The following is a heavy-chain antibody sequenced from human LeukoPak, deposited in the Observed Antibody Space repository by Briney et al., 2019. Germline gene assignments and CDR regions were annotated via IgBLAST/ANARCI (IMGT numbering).Heavy chain of an antibody. D-gene: IGHD3-22*01. Sequence: ASVKVSCKASGYTFTSYYMHWVRQAPGQGLEWKGIINPSGGSTSYAQKFQGRVTMTRDTSTSTVYMELSSLRSEDTAVYYCAREGSGYPFDYWGQGTLVTVSS. CDR3: AREGSGYPFDY. CDR1: GYTFTSYY. J-gene: IGHJ4*02. V-gene: IGHV1-46*01. CDR2: INPSGGST.